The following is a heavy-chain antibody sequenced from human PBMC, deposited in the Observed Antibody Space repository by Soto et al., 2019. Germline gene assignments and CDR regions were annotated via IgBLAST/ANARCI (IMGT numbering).Heavy chain of an antibody. CDR2: INAGNGNT. CDR1: GYTFTSYA. D-gene: IGHD3-3*01. Sequence: QVQLVQSGAEVKKPGASVKVSCKASGYTFTSYAMHWVRQAPGQRLEWMGWINAGNGNTKYSQKFQGRVTITRDTSASTAYMELSSLRSEDTAVYYCARTRSGLTYYDFWSGYYDYWGQGTLVTVSS. J-gene: IGHJ4*02. CDR3: ARTRSGLTYYDFWSGYYDY. V-gene: IGHV1-3*01.